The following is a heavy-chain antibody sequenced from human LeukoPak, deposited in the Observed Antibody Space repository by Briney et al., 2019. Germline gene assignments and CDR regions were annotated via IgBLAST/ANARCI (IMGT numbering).Heavy chain of an antibody. Sequence: GGSLRLSCAASGFTFSSYWMNWVRQAPGKGLVWVSRIASDGSSTTYADSVKGRFSISRDNAKNTLYLQMNSLRAEDTAVYYCAKDLTGFCSGGSCHGGVDYWGQGTLVTVSS. V-gene: IGHV3-74*01. CDR3: AKDLTGFCSGGSCHGGVDY. CDR2: IASDGSST. CDR1: GFTFSSYW. D-gene: IGHD2-15*01. J-gene: IGHJ4*02.